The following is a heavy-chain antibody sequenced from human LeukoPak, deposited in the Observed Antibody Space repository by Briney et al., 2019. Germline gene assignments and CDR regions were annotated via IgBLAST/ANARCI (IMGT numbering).Heavy chain of an antibody. V-gene: IGHV3-23*01. CDR3: AKTSSGWPLGYFDY. D-gene: IGHD6-19*01. CDR1: GFTFSSYA. CDR2: ISGSGGST. J-gene: IGHJ4*02. Sequence: QPGGSLRLSCAASGFTFSSYAMSWVRQAPGKGLEWVSAISGSGGSTYYADSVKGRFTISRDNSKNSLYLQMNSLRAEDTAVYYCAKTSSGWPLGYFDYWGQGTLVTVSS.